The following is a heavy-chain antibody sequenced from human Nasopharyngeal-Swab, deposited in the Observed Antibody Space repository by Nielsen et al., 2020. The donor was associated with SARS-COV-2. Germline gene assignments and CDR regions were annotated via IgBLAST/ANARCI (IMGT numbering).Heavy chain of an antibody. V-gene: IGHV3-23*01. CDR1: GFTFSSYA. CDR3: AKDIYSFGPYFDY. CDR2: ISGSGGST. D-gene: IGHD5-18*01. J-gene: IGHJ4*02. Sequence: GGSLRLSCAASGFTFSSYAMSWVRQAPGKGLEWVSVISGSGGSTYYADSVKGRFTISRDNSKNSLYLQLNSLRAEDTAVYYCAKDIYSFGPYFDYWGQGTVVTVSS.